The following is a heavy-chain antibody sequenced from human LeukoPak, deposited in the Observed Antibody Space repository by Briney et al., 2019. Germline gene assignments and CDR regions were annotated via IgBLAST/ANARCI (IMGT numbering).Heavy chain of an antibody. Sequence: ASVKVSCKASGYTFTSYDINWVRQATGQGLEWMGWMNPNSGNTGYAQKFQGRVTITRNTSISTAYMELSSLRSEDTAVYYCAKDLGYSDAFDIWGQGTMVTVSS. D-gene: IGHD2-15*01. CDR1: GYTFTSYD. CDR3: AKDLGYSDAFDI. V-gene: IGHV1-8*03. J-gene: IGHJ3*02. CDR2: MNPNSGNT.